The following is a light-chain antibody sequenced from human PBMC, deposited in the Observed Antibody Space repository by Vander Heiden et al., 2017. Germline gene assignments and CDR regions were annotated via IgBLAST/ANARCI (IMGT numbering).Light chain of an antibody. V-gene: IGLV2-23*02. CDR2: EVS. Sequence: QSALTQPASVSGPPGLSITLSCTGTSSDVGSYNLASWYQQHPGKAPKLMIYEVSKLPSGVSNRFSGSKSGNTASLTISGLQAEDEADYYCCSYAGSSTLVFGGGTKLTVL. CDR3: CSYAGSSTLV. J-gene: IGLJ2*01. CDR1: SSDVGSYNL.